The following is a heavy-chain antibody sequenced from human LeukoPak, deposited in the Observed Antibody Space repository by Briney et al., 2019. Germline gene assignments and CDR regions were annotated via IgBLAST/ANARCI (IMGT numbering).Heavy chain of an antibody. Sequence: SETLSLTCAVSGGSISGYFWSWIRQPPGKGLEWIGYIYYSGSTNYNPSLKSRVTISVDTSKNQFSLKLSSVTAADTAVYYCARGLKQWLVVTWGQGTMVTVSS. J-gene: IGHJ3*01. V-gene: IGHV4-59*08. CDR1: GGSISGYF. CDR2: IYYSGST. CDR3: ARGLKQWLVVT. D-gene: IGHD6-19*01.